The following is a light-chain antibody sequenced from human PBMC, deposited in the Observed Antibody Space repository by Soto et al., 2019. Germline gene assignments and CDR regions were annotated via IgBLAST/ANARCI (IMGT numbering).Light chain of an antibody. J-gene: IGKJ1*01. Sequence: DIPMTQSPSTLSASVGDRVTITCRASQSISSWLAWYKQKPGKAPKLLIYDASSLESGVPSRFSGSGSGTEFTLTISSLQPDDFATYYCQQYNSYWTFGQGTKVEIK. CDR2: DAS. CDR3: QQYNSYWT. V-gene: IGKV1-5*01. CDR1: QSISSW.